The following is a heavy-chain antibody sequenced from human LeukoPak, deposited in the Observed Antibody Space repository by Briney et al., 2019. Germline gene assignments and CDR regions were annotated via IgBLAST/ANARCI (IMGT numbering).Heavy chain of an antibody. CDR2: INCNSGTI. CDR3: AKDRGQQNVGVDY. V-gene: IGHV3-9*01. CDR1: GFTFNDYG. Sequence: PGGSLRLSCAASGFTFNDYGMHWVRQAPGKGLEWVSGINCNSGTIGYADSVKGRFTISRDRAKSSLYLQMNSLRREDTAVYYCAKDRGQQNVGVDYWGQGTLVTVSS. D-gene: IGHD1-1*01. J-gene: IGHJ4*02.